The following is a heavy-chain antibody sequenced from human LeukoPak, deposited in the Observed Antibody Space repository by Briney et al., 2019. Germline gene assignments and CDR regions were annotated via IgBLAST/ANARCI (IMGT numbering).Heavy chain of an antibody. Sequence: SVKVSCKASGGTFSSYAISWVRQAPGQGLKWMGRIIPIFGTANYAQKFQGRVTITADKSTSTAYMELSSLRSEDTAVYYCARVGDYYDSSGYFGWGQGTLVTVSS. CDR3: ARVGDYYDSSGYFG. CDR2: IIPIFGTA. D-gene: IGHD3-22*01. CDR1: GGTFSSYA. V-gene: IGHV1-69*06. J-gene: IGHJ4*02.